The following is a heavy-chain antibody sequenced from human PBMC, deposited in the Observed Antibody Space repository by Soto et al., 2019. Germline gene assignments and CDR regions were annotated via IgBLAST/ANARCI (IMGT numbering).Heavy chain of an antibody. Sequence: QVQLVQSGAEVKKPGSSVKVSCKASGGTFSSYTISWVRQAPGQGLEWMGRIIPILGIANYAQKFQGRVTITADKATSTADMELSRLRSEDTAVYYCARGRSGYRGYDRVYWYFDLWGRGTLVTVSS. V-gene: IGHV1-69*02. CDR2: IIPILGIA. D-gene: IGHD5-12*01. CDR3: ARGRSGYRGYDRVYWYFDL. J-gene: IGHJ2*01. CDR1: GGTFSSYT.